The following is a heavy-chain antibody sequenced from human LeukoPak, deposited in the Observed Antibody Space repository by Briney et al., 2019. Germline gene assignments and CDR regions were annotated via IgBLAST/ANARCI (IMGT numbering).Heavy chain of an antibody. J-gene: IGHJ4*02. CDR2: ISGSGGST. D-gene: IGHD3-22*01. V-gene: IGHV3-23*01. CDR1: GFTFSSYA. CDR3: AKVRPYYYDSSGYFELDY. Sequence: GGSLRLSCAASGFTFSSYAMSWVRQAPGKGLEWVSAISGSGGSTYYADSVKGRFTISRDNSKNTLYLQMNSLRAEDTAVYYCAKVRPYYYDSSGYFELDYWGQGTLVTVSS.